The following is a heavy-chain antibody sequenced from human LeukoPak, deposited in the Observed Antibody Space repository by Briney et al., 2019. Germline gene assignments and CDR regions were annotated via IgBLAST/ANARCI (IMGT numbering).Heavy chain of an antibody. CDR1: GYSFTSYW. D-gene: IGHD3-3*01. Sequence: GESLKISCKGSGYSFTSYWIGWVRQMPGKGLEWLGNIYPGDSDTRYSPSFQGQVTISADKSISTAYLQWSSLKASDTAMYYCARSITIFGVVIPPDFWGQGTLVTVSS. V-gene: IGHV5-51*01. CDR2: IYPGDSDT. CDR3: ARSITIFGVVIPPDF. J-gene: IGHJ4*02.